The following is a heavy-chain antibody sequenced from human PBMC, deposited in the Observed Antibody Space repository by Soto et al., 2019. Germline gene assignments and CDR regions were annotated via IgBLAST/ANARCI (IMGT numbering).Heavy chain of an antibody. Sequence: EVQLLESGGGLVQPGGSLRLSCAASGFTFSSYAMSWVRQAPGKGLEWVSAISGSGGSTYYADSVKGRFTISRDNSKNTLYLQMNSLRAEDTAVYYCAQSYTTGYCSGGSCYSLDYWGQGTLVTVSS. V-gene: IGHV3-23*01. CDR3: AQSYTTGYCSGGSCYSLDY. CDR2: ISGSGGST. D-gene: IGHD2-15*01. CDR1: GFTFSSYA. J-gene: IGHJ4*02.